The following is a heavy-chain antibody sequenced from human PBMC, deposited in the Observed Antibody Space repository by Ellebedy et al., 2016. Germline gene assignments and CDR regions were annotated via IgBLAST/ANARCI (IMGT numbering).Heavy chain of an antibody. CDR2: IKQDGSEK. Sequence: GESLKISCAASGFTFSSYWMSWVRQAPGKGLEWVANIKQDGSEKYYVDSVKGRFTISRDNAKNSLYLQMNSLRAEDTAVYYCARDRIDFWSGSYDYYGMDVWGQGTTVTVSS. J-gene: IGHJ6*02. CDR1: GFTFSSYW. V-gene: IGHV3-7*03. CDR3: ARDRIDFWSGSYDYYGMDV. D-gene: IGHD3-3*01.